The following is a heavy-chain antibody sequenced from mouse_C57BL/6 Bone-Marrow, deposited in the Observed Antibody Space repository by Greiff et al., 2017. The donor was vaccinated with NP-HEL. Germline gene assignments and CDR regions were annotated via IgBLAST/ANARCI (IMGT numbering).Heavy chain of an antibody. D-gene: IGHD2-1*01. CDR3: SRSYGNPAYFDC. CDR2: INPNYGTT. CDR1: GYSFTDYN. J-gene: IGHJ2*01. Sequence: VQLKESGPELVKPGASVKISCKASGYSFTDYNMNWVQQSNGKSLEWIGVINPNYGTTSYTQKFKGKATLTVDQSSSTSFMQHTSLTSEDSTVYYWSRSYGNPAYFDCWGQGTTLTVAS. V-gene: IGHV1-39*01.